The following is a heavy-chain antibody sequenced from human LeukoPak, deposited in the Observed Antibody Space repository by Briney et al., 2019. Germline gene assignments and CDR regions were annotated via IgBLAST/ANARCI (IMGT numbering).Heavy chain of an antibody. Sequence: PGGSLRLSCAASGFTFSSYSMNWVRQAPGKGLEWVSSISSSSSYIYYADSVKGRFTISRDNAKNSLYLQMNSLRAEDTAVYYCARDHIAVAGQQPMYFDYWGQGTLVTVSS. V-gene: IGHV3-21*01. CDR3: ARDHIAVAGQQPMYFDY. J-gene: IGHJ4*02. CDR2: ISSSSSYI. D-gene: IGHD6-13*01. CDR1: GFTFSSYS.